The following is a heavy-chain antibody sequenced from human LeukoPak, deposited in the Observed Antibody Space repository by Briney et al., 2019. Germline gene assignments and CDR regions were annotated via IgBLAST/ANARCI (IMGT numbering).Heavy chain of an antibody. D-gene: IGHD6-19*01. Sequence: ASVKVSCKASGYTFTSYDINWVRQATGQGLEWMGWMNPNSGNTGYAQKFQGRVTMTRNTSISTAYMELRSLRSDDTAVYYCAREIAVAANFDYWGQGTLVTVSS. J-gene: IGHJ4*02. CDR3: AREIAVAANFDY. CDR1: GYTFTSYD. V-gene: IGHV1-8*01. CDR2: MNPNSGNT.